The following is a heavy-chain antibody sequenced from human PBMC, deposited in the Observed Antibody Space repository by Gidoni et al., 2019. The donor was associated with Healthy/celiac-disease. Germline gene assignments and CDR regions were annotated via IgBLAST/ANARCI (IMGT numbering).Heavy chain of an antibody. CDR3: AKSRVTSRSIAAAGIDY. CDR2: ISGSGGST. J-gene: IGHJ4*02. D-gene: IGHD6-13*01. V-gene: IGHV3-23*01. CDR1: GFTFSSYA. Sequence: EVQLLESGGGLVQPGRSLRLSCAAYGFTFSSYAMSWVRQAPGKGLEWVSAISGSGGSTYYADSVKGRFTISRDNSKNTLYLQMNSLRAEDTAVYYCAKSRVTSRSIAAAGIDYWGQGTLVTVSS.